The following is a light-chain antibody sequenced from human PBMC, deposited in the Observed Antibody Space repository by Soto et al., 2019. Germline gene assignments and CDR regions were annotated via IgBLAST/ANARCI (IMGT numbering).Light chain of an antibody. CDR3: QQSYSIPVG. CDR2: AAS. Sequence: IQMTQSPSTLPASVGERVTITCRASQTISSYLNWYQQRPGKAPNLLIYAASSLQSGVPSRFSGSGSETDFTLTISSLQPEDFATYYCQQSYSIPVGFGQGTKLEIK. V-gene: IGKV1-39*01. CDR1: QTISSY. J-gene: IGKJ2*03.